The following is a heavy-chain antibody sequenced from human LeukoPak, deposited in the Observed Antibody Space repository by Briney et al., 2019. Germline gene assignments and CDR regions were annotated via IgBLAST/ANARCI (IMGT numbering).Heavy chain of an antibody. J-gene: IGHJ4*02. CDR1: GGSFSGYY. CDR2: INHSGST. Sequence: SETLSLTCAVYGGSFSGYYWSWIRQPPGKGLEWIGEINHSGSTNYNPSLKSRVTISVDTSKNQFSLKLSSVTAADTAVYYCARVLFGYADYWGQGTLVTVSS. CDR3: ARVLFGYADY. V-gene: IGHV4-34*01. D-gene: IGHD5-12*01.